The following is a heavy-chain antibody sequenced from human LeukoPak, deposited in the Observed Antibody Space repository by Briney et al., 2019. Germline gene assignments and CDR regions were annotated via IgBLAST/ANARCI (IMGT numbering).Heavy chain of an antibody. CDR3: AMVRGYYYHGLDV. J-gene: IGHJ6*02. CDR1: GFTFSFYS. V-gene: IGHV3-21*06. CDR2: ISSSSTYI. Sequence: GGSLRLSCTASGFTFSFYSMNWVRQAPGKGLEWVSSISSSSTYIFYADSVKSRFTITSDNAKNSLYLHMSSLRAEDTAVYYCAMVRGYYYHGLDVWGQGTTVTVSS. D-gene: IGHD3-10*01.